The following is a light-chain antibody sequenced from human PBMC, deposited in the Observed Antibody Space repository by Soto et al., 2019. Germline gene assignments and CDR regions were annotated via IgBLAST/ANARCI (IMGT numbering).Light chain of an antibody. CDR1: SSDISAYNF. Sequence: QSALTQPASVSGSPGQSITISCTGTSSDISAYNFVSWYQQHPGKAPKLMLYDVNIRPSGVSNRFSGSKSGNTASLTISGLQAEDEADYYCTSWTTSTTMIFGGGT. CDR2: DVN. J-gene: IGLJ2*01. V-gene: IGLV2-14*03. CDR3: TSWTTSTTMI.